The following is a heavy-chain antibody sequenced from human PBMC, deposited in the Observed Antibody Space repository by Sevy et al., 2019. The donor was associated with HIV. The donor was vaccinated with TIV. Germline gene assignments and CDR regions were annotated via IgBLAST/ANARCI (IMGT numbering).Heavy chain of an antibody. CDR3: ARDSEVFRDLTYYFDY. CDR1: GFTFSSYA. J-gene: IGHJ4*02. CDR2: ISYDGSNK. Sequence: GGSLRLSCAASGFTFSSYAMHWVRQAPGKGLEWVAVISYDGSNKYYADSVKGRFTISRDNSKNTLYLQMNSLRAEDTAVYYCARDSEVFRDLTYYFDYWGQGTLVTVS. V-gene: IGHV3-30-3*01.